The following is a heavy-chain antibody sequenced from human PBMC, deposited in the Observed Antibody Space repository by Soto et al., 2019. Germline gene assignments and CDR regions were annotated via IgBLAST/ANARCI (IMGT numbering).Heavy chain of an antibody. J-gene: IGHJ2*01. CDR1: GGTFSTYA. CDR2: IIPIYGAT. V-gene: IGHV1-69*01. D-gene: IGHD2-21*02. Sequence: QLQLVQSGAEVKKPGSSVKVSCKASGGTFSTYAASWVRQAPGQGLEWLGGIIPIYGATKYEQKLQGRVTIPADEVTGTAYMELSSMGSEDTAVYYCARGFGGGACSADHWYFDLWGPGTLVTVSS. CDR3: ARGFGGGACSADHWYFDL.